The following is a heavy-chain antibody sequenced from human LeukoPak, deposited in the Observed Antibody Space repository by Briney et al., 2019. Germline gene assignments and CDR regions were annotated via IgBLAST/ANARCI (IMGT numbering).Heavy chain of an antibody. J-gene: IGHJ6*03. CDR2: LSGSGVLT. CDR3: AKSSELRSLGWFQGSHMDV. Sequence: GGSLRLSCAASGFNLSTYAMNWVRLAPGKGPEWVSSLSGSGVLTNYADSVKGRFTISRDTSKNTLHLQMNSLTFEDTAIYFCAKSSELRSLGWFQGSHMDVWGKGTTVTVSS. CDR1: GFNLSTYA. D-gene: IGHD3-3*01. V-gene: IGHV3-23*01.